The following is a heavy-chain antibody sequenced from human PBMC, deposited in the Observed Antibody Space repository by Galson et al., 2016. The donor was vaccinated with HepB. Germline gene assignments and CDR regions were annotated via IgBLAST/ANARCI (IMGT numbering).Heavy chain of an antibody. CDR3: AKAATPVFYYHGMDV. J-gene: IGHJ6*02. CDR1: GFTFSSYD. V-gene: IGHV3-23*01. Sequence: SLRLSCAASGFTFSSYDMHWVRQATGKGLEWVSAIDSSGHSTYYTDSVTGRFAISRDNSKNTLYLQMNSLRYEDTAVYYCAKAATPVFYYHGMDVWGQGTTVTVSS. CDR2: IDSSGHST.